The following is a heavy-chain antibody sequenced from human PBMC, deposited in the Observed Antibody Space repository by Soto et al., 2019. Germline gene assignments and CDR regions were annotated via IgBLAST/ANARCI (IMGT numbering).Heavy chain of an antibody. Sequence: GGLLRLPCAASGFIFSHYYMGWIRQAPGKGLEWVSYINPTSGHINYADSVKGRFTISRDNARNSLYLQMNSLTADDTAMYYCARLPYSAYNRHFDYWGQGTLVTVSS. V-gene: IGHV3-11*06. J-gene: IGHJ4*02. CDR2: INPTSGHI. CDR3: ARLPYSAYNRHFDY. D-gene: IGHD4-4*01. CDR1: GFIFSHYY.